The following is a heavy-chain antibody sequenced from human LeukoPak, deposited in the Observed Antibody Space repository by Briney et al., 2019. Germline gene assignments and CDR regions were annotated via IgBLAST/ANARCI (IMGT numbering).Heavy chain of an antibody. D-gene: IGHD3-10*01. CDR3: ARHRAVYYFDY. V-gene: IGHV4-59*08. CDR1: GGSISSYY. Sequence: PSETLSLTCTVSGGSISSYYWSWIRQPPGKGLEWIGYIYYSGSTNYNPSLKSRVTISVDTSKNQFSLKLSSVTAADTAVYYCARHRAVYYFDYWGQGTLVTVSS. CDR2: IYYSGST. J-gene: IGHJ4*02.